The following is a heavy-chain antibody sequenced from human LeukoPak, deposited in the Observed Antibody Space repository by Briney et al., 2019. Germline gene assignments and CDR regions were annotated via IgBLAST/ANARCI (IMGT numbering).Heavy chain of an antibody. Sequence: GGSLRLSCAASGFTFSVHGMHWVRQAPGKGLEWVALIWFDGSSKYYADSVKGRFTISRDNSKNTLYLQMNSLRAEDTAVYYCARVWNDGCLDYWGQGTLVTVSS. CDR2: IWFDGSSK. CDR3: ARVWNDGCLDY. J-gene: IGHJ4*02. CDR1: GFTFSVHG. V-gene: IGHV3-33*01. D-gene: IGHD1-1*01.